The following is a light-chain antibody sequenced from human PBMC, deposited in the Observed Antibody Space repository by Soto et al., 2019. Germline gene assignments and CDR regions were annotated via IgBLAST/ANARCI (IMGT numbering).Light chain of an antibody. Sequence: QSVLTQPPSASGTPGQRVTISCSGSSSNIGSNYVYWYQQLAGTAPKLLLHRNDQRPSGVPDRFSDSKSGTSASLAISGLRSEDEADYYCVAWDDSLSGVVFGGGTKLTVL. V-gene: IGLV1-47*01. CDR1: SSNIGSNY. CDR3: VAWDDSLSGVV. J-gene: IGLJ2*01. CDR2: RND.